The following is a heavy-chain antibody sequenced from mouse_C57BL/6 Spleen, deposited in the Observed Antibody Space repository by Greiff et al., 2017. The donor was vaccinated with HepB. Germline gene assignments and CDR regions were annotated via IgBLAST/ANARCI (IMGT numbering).Heavy chain of an antibody. CDR2: ISSGGDYI. CDR1: GFTFSSYA. J-gene: IGHJ1*03. V-gene: IGHV5-9-1*02. D-gene: IGHD1-1*01. CDR3: TRDSPYYYGSSWYFDV. Sequence: EVQVLESGEGLVKPGGSLKLSCAASGFTFSSYAMSWVRQTPEKRLEWVAYISSGGDYIYYADTVKGRFTISRDNARNTLYLQMSSLKSEDTAMYYCTRDSPYYYGSSWYFDVWGTGTTVTVSS.